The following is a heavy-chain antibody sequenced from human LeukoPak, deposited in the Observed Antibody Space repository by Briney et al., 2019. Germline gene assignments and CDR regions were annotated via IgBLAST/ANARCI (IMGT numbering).Heavy chain of an antibody. Sequence: SETLSLTCTVSGGSLTSSSYSWGWIRQPPGKGLEWIGIIYYSGSTYYNPSLKSRVTISLDMSKNQFSLKLSSVTATDTAVYYCASSMVITRNGMDVWGQGTTVTVSS. J-gene: IGHJ6*02. CDR3: ASSMVITRNGMDV. CDR2: IYYSGST. D-gene: IGHD2-21*01. CDR1: GGSLTSSSYS. V-gene: IGHV4-39*01.